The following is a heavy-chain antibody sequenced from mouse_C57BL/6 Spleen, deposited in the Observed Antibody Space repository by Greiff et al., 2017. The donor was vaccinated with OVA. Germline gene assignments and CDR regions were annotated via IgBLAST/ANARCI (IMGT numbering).Heavy chain of an antibody. Sequence: QVQLKQPGAELVMPGASVKLSCTASGYTFTSYWMHWVQQRPGQGLEWIGEIDPSDSYTNYTHKFKGKSTLTVDKSSSTAYMQLSSLTSEDSAVYDCARWGYYGSHYAMDYWGQGTSVTVSS. CDR3: ARWGYYGSHYAMDY. J-gene: IGHJ4*01. CDR1: GYTFTSYW. V-gene: IGHV1-69*01. CDR2: IDPSDSYT. D-gene: IGHD1-1*01.